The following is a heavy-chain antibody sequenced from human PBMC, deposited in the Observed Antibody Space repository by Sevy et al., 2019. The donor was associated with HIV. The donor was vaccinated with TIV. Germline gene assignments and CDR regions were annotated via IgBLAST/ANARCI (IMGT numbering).Heavy chain of an antibody. Sequence: GGSLRLSCAASGFRFSSFAMIWVRQAPGKGLEWVSYISKSGGTTYFADSVRGRFTISRDNAKKSLFLEMHSLTDEDTAVYYWAREENRELGTIRLDSWGRGIQVTVSS. CDR3: AREENRELGTIRLDS. J-gene: IGHJ4*02. V-gene: IGHV3-48*02. D-gene: IGHD7-27*01. CDR2: ISKSGGTT. CDR1: GFRFSSFA.